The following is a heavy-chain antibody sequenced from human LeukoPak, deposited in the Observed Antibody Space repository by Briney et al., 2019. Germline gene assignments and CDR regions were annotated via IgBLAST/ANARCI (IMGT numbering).Heavy chain of an antibody. CDR2: ISGIGGST. CDR3: AKDGPSGGSSIYYFDY. CDR1: GFTFSSYA. J-gene: IGHJ4*02. D-gene: IGHD2-15*01. Sequence: GGSLRLSCAAPGFTFSSYAMSWVRQAPGKGLEWVSAISGIGGSTYYADPVKGRFTISRDNSKNTLYLQMNSLRAEDTAVYYCAKDGPSGGSSIYYFDYWGQGPLVTVSS. V-gene: IGHV3-23*01.